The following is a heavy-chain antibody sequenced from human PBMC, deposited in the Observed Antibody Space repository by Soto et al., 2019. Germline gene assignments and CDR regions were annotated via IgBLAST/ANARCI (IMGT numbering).Heavy chain of an antibody. Sequence: EVQLAESGGSLAQPGGSMRLSCAASGFTLSGYAMDWVRQAPGKGLEYVSGISSNGVGTYYANSVQGRFTISRDNSKNTVYLQMGSLRPEDMAVYYCARRARPDFYYMDVWGKGTTVTVS. J-gene: IGHJ6*03. V-gene: IGHV3-64*01. D-gene: IGHD6-6*01. CDR3: ARRARPDFYYMDV. CDR2: ISSNGVGT. CDR1: GFTLSGYA.